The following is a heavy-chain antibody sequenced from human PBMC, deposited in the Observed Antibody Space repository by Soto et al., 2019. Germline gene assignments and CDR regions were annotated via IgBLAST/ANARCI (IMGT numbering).Heavy chain of an antibody. D-gene: IGHD6-13*01. Sequence: EVQLVESGGGLVQPGGSLRLSCAASGFTFSTYEFNWVRQAPGRGLEWISYISVSGNIIKYADSVKGRFTISRDNAESSLHLHMSSLRVDDTAVYFCVRDTMRASAAASLDYRGQGTQVIVSS. CDR3: VRDTMRASAAASLDY. J-gene: IGHJ4*02. CDR1: GFTFSTYE. CDR2: ISVSGNII. V-gene: IGHV3-48*03.